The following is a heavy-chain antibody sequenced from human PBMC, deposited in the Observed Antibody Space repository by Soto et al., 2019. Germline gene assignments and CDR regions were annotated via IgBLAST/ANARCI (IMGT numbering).Heavy chain of an antibody. V-gene: IGHV3-23*01. CDR3: AKKVNSGPGSQYFDY. D-gene: IGHD3-10*01. J-gene: IGHJ4*02. CDR2: SGGDDGTT. CDR1: GFTFSSYS. Sequence: EVQLLESGGGLVQPGGSLRLSCAASGFTFSSYSMSWVSQAPGKGLEWVSGFRSGGDDGTTYYADSVKGRFTISRDNSKNTLFLQMDSLRAEDTAIYYCAKKVNSGPGSQYFDYWGQGTLVTVSS.